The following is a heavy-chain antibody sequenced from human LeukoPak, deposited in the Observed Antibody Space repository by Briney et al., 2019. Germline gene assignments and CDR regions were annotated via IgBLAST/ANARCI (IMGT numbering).Heavy chain of an antibody. CDR2: IRYDGSNK. CDR3: ARDLSLLPSYMDV. J-gene: IGHJ6*03. CDR1: GFTFSSYG. D-gene: IGHD3-16*01. V-gene: IGHV3-30*02. Sequence: PGGSLRLSCAASGFTFSSYGMHWVRQAPGKGLEWVAFIRYDGSNKYYADSVKGRFTISRDNAKNSLYLQMNSLRAEDTALYYCARDLSLLPSYMDVWGKGTTVTVSS.